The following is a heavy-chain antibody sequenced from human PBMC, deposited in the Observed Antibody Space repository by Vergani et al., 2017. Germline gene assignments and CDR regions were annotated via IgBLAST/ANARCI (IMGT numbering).Heavy chain of an antibody. CDR1: GGSISSGGYY. D-gene: IGHD3-16*01. CDR2: IYYSGST. Sequence: QVQLQESGPGLVKPSQTLSLTCTVSGGSISSGGYYWGWIRQHPGKGLEWIGYIYYSGSTYYNPTLKSRVTISVDTSKNQFSLKLSCVTAADTAVYYCARGHLRDGMDVWGQGTTVTVSS. V-gene: IGHV4-31*03. CDR3: ARGHLRDGMDV. J-gene: IGHJ6*02.